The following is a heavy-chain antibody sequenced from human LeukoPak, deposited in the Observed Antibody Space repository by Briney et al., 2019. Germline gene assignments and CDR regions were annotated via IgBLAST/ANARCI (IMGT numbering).Heavy chain of an antibody. D-gene: IGHD5-24*01. CDR2: IYSGGST. V-gene: IGHV3-53*01. CDR3: ARERVIGYNGRYFDY. CDR1: GFTVSSNY. J-gene: IGHJ4*02. Sequence: GGSLRLSCAASGFTVSSNYMSWVRQAPGKGLEWVSVIYSGGSTYYADSVKGRFTISRDNSKNTLYLQMNSLRAEDTAVYYCARERVIGYNGRYFDYWGQGTLVTVSS.